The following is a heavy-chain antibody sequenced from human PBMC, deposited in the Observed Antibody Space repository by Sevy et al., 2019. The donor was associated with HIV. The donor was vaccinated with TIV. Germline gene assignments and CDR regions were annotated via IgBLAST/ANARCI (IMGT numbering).Heavy chain of an antibody. D-gene: IGHD2-15*01. J-gene: IGHJ6*02. CDR1: GFTFSSYA. V-gene: IGHV3-30*04. Sequence: GGSLRLSCAASGFTFSSYAMHWVRQAPGKGLEWVAVISYDGSNKYYADSVKGRFTISRDNSKNTLYLQMNSLRAEDTAVYYCARDRDVVVVAAYYYYYGMDFWGQGTTVTVSS. CDR2: ISYDGSNK. CDR3: ARDRDVVVVAAYYYYYGMDF.